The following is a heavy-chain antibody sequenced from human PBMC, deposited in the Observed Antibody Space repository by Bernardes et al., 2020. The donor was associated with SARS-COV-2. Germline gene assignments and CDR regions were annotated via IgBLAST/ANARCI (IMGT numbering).Heavy chain of an antibody. CDR2: MSCGGDT. J-gene: IGHJ4*02. CDR1: GGSISSSNYC. CDR3: ARQGAGGRAYDY. V-gene: IGHV4-39*01. Sequence: TLSLTCTVSGGSISSSNYCWGWIRQPPGKGLEWIGGMSCGGDTDNNPSLKSRVTISVDTSKNQFSLKLSSVTAADTAVYYCARQGAGGRAYDYWGQGTLVTVSS. D-gene: IGHD1-26*01.